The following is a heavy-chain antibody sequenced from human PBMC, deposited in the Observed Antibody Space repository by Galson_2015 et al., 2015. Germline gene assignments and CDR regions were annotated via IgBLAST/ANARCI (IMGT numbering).Heavy chain of an antibody. V-gene: IGHV4-59*01. Sequence: ETLSLTCTVSGDSISSYYWSWIRQPPGKGLEWIGYIYYSGSTKYNPSLKSRVTISADTSKNQFSLKLTSVTAADTAVYYCAREYYSYFDLWGRGALVTVSS. CDR1: GDSISSYY. J-gene: IGHJ2*01. CDR3: AREYYSYFDL. CDR2: IYYSGST.